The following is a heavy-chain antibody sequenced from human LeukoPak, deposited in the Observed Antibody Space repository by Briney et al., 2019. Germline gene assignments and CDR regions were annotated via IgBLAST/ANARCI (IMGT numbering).Heavy chain of an antibody. CDR2: ISDSGNT. V-gene: IGHV3-23*01. Sequence: GGSLRLSCAASGFTLSSYAMSWVRQAPGKGLEWVSAISDSGNTYHADSVKGRFTISRDSSKNTLFLQMNRLRPEDAAVYYCAKAPVTTCRGAYCYPFDYWGQGTLVIVSS. CDR3: AKAPVTTCRGAYCYPFDY. D-gene: IGHD2-21*01. J-gene: IGHJ4*02. CDR1: GFTLSSYA.